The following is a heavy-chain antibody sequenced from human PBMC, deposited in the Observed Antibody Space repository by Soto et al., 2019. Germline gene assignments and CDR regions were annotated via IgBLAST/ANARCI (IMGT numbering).Heavy chain of an antibody. D-gene: IGHD6-19*01. V-gene: IGHV3-30*18. Sequence: QVQLVESGGGVVQPGKSLRLSCVGSGFTFSDYGMHWVRQAPGKGLEWVAYISYDGSTIKNVDSLKGRFTISRDNSRKTVFLQMSNLRPEDTAVYYCAKDFRGWCDYWGQGTLVTVSS. CDR2: ISYDGSTI. CDR3: AKDFRGWCDY. J-gene: IGHJ4*02. CDR1: GFTFSDYG.